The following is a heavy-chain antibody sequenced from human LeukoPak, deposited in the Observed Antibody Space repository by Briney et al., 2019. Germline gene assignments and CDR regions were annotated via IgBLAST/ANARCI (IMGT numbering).Heavy chain of an antibody. V-gene: IGHV3-49*03. Sequence: GGSLRLSCAGSGFNFGEYAMTWFRQAPGKGLEWVGYIGSELYGGTPEYAASVKDRFIISRDDSKSILYLQMNSLKTEDTAIYFCTRRVGYWGQGTLVTVST. CDR3: TRRVGY. CDR2: IGSELYGGTP. J-gene: IGHJ4*02. D-gene: IGHD1-26*01. CDR1: GFNFGEYA.